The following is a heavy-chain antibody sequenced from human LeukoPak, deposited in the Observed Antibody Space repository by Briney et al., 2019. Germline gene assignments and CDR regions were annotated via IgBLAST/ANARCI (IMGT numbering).Heavy chain of an antibody. CDR1: GYSFTNYW. J-gene: IGHJ5*02. CDR3: ARLNEAGECYH. Sequence: GESLKISWKGSGYSFTNYWSCWVRQMAGKGLEFMVISYPDDSDTRYSPSFQCHVTISADKSSSTAYLQWSTLKSSDTARYYCARLNEAGECYHWGQGTLVTVSS. CDR2: SYPDDSDT. D-gene: IGHD2-21*01. V-gene: IGHV5-51*01.